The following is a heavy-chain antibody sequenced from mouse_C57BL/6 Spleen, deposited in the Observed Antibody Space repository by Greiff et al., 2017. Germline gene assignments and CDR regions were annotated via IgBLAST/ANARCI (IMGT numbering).Heavy chain of an antibody. Sequence: DVKLVESGGGLVKPGGSLKLSCAASGFTFSDYGMHWVSQAPEKGLEWVAYISSGSSTIYYADTVKGRFTISRDNAKNTLFLQMTSLRSEDTAMYYCARSGYYGQGFAYWGQGTLVTVSA. V-gene: IGHV5-17*01. D-gene: IGHD1-1*01. CDR1: GFTFSDYG. CDR2: ISSGSSTI. CDR3: ARSGYYGQGFAY. J-gene: IGHJ3*01.